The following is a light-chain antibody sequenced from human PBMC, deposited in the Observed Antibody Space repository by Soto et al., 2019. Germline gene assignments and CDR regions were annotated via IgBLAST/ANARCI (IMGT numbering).Light chain of an antibody. CDR1: QSISNW. CDR3: QRYNDFQYV. Sequence: DIQMTQSPSTLSASVGDRVTITCRASQSISNWLAWYQQKPGKAPKLQIYKAINLQSGVPSRFSGSGSGTEFSLTISGLQPDDFATYYCQRYNDFQYVFGQGTKL. J-gene: IGKJ2*01. CDR2: KAI. V-gene: IGKV1-5*03.